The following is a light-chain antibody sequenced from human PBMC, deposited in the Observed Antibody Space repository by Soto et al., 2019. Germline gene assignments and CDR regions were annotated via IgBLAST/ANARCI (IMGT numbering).Light chain of an antibody. Sequence: EIVLTQSPVTLSLSPGERATLSCRSSQSVSSNLAWYQQKPGQAPRLLIYGASTRATGIPARFSGSGSGTEFTLTISSLQSEDFEIYYCQQYNNWPITFGQGTRLEIK. CDR2: GAS. J-gene: IGKJ5*01. CDR3: QQYNNWPIT. CDR1: QSVSSN. V-gene: IGKV3-15*01.